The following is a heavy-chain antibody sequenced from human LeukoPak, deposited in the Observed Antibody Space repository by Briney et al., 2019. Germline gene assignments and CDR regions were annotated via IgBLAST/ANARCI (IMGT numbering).Heavy chain of an antibody. D-gene: IGHD4-17*01. V-gene: IGHV4-30-4*01. CDR2: IYYSGST. J-gene: IGHJ6*02. Sequence: SETLSLTCTVSGGSISSGDYYWSWIRQPPGKGLEWIGYIYYSGSTYYNPSLKSRVTMSVDTSKNQFSLKLSSVTAADTAVYYCARVHGDSYYYYYGMDVWGQGTTVTVSS. CDR1: GGSISSGDYY. CDR3: ARVHGDSYYYYYGMDV.